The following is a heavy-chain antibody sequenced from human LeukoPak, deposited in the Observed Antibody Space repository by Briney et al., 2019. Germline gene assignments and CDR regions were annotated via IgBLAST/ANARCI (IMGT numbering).Heavy chain of an antibody. CDR2: INHSGST. CDR1: GESFSAYY. J-gene: IGHJ5*02. Sequence: SSETLSLTCAVFGESFSAYYWNWIRQPPGKGLEWIGEINHSGSTNYSPSLKSRVTISVDTSKNQFSLKLSSVTAADTAVYYCARRSSKNWFDPWGQGTLVTVSS. V-gene: IGHV4-34*01. CDR3: ARRSSKNWFDP.